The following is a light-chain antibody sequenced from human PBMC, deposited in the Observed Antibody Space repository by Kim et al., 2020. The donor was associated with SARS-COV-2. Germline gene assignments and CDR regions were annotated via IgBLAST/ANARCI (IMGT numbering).Light chain of an antibody. CDR1: SLRRYY. J-gene: IGLJ2*01. CDR3: NSRDSNDNVV. V-gene: IGLV3-19*01. Sequence: SSELTQDPAVSVALGQTVRITCQGDSLRRYYATWYQQKPGQAPILVIYGKNNLPSGIPDRFSGSSSGNTASLTITGTQAGDEADYYCNSRDSNDNVVFGG. CDR2: GKN.